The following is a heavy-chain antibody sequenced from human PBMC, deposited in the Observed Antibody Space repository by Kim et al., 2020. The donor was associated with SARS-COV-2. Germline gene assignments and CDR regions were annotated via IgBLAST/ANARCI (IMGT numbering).Heavy chain of an antibody. CDR3: ARGDGYSLDFDY. CDR1: GGSLSTGSYF. J-gene: IGHJ4*02. CDR2: IYYSGST. D-gene: IGHD2-15*01. V-gene: IGHV4-61*01. Sequence: SETLSLTCTVSGGSLSTGSYFWSWIRQPPGKGLVWIAYIYYSGSTDYNPSLKSRVTISVDTSKNQFSLQLYSVTAADTAVYYCARGDGYSLDFDYWGQGTLVTVSS.